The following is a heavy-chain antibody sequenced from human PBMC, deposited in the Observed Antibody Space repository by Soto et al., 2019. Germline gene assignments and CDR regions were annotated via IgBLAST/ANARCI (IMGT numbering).Heavy chain of an antibody. Sequence: QVQLQQWGAGLLKPSETLSLTCAVYGGSFSGYYWSWIRQPPGKGLEWIGEINHSGSTNYNPSLESRVTISVDTSKNQFSLKLSSVTAADTAVYYCARDPFRHTAMARVQRGIDYWGQGTLVTVSS. D-gene: IGHD5-18*01. CDR2: INHSGST. CDR3: ARDPFRHTAMARVQRGIDY. V-gene: IGHV4-34*01. J-gene: IGHJ4*02. CDR1: GGSFSGYY.